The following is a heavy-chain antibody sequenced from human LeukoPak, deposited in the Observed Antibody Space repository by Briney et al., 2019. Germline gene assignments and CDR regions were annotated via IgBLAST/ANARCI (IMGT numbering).Heavy chain of an antibody. V-gene: IGHV4-34*01. CDR1: GGSFSGYY. D-gene: IGHD6-13*01. CDR3: ARGGIAAVIDY. CDR2: INHSGST. Sequence: PSETLSLTRAVYGGSFSGYYWSWIRQPPGKGLEWIGEINHSGSTNYNPSLKSRVTISVDTSKNQFSLKLSSVTAADTAVYYCARGGIAAVIDYWGQGTLVTVSS. J-gene: IGHJ4*02.